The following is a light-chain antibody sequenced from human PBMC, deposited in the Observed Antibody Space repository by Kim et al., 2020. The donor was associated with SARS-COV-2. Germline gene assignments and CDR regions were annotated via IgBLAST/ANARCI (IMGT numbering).Light chain of an antibody. CDR2: YDD. CDR3: AAWDDSLNGPV. Sequence: QRVAIACSGSSSNIGNNAVNWYQQLPGKAPKLLIYYDDLLPSGVSDRFSGSKSGTSASLAISGLQSEDEADYYCAAWDDSLNGPVFGGGTQLTVL. J-gene: IGLJ2*01. V-gene: IGLV1-36*01. CDR1: SSNIGNNA.